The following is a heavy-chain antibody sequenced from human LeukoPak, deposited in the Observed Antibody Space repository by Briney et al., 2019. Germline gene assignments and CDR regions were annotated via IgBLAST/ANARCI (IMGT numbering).Heavy chain of an antibody. Sequence: GSLRLSCAASGFTFSSYSMNWVRQAPGKGLEWVSYISSSGSTIYYADSVKGRFTISRDNAKNSLYLQMNSLRAEDTAVYYCTSSGYVYWDFGYWGQGTLVTVSS. CDR2: ISSSGSTI. V-gene: IGHV3-48*04. D-gene: IGHD3-22*01. J-gene: IGHJ4*02. CDR3: TSSGYVYWDFGY. CDR1: GFTFSSYS.